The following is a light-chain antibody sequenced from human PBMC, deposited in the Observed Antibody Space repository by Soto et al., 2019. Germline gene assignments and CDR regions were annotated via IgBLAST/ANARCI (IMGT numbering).Light chain of an antibody. CDR2: GAS. V-gene: IGKV3-15*01. Sequence: LVMTQAPATLSVSPVSRATLSCRASQSVSSSLVWYQQKPGQAPRLLIVGASTRATGIPARFSGSGSGTEFTLTISSLQPDDFATYYCQQYNSYWTFGQGTKVDIK. CDR3: QQYNSYWT. CDR1: QSVSSS. J-gene: IGKJ1*01.